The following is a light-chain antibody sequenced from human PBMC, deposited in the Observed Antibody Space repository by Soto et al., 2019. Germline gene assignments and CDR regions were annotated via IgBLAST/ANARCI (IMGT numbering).Light chain of an antibody. V-gene: IGKV1-5*01. J-gene: IGKJ1*01. CDR2: GAS. CDR3: QHHNSYSQT. Sequence: DIQMTQSPPTLSASVGDRVTITFRASQSIRHYLAWYQQMPGKAPKLLIYGASTLQSWVPSRFSGSGSGTEFTLTSSSPQPDDFGTYVGQHHNSYSQTFGQGTKVEIK. CDR1: QSIRHY.